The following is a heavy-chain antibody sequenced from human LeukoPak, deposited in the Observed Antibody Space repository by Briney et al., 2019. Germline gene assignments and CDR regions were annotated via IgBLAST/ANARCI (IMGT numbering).Heavy chain of an antibody. Sequence: SETLSLTCTVSGGSISSGDYYWSWIRQPPGKGLEWIGYIYYSGSTYYNPSLKSRVTISVDMSKNQFSLKLSSVTAADTAVYYCARRGYCSGGSCYFDYWGQGTLVTVSS. CDR2: IYYSGST. V-gene: IGHV4-30-4*01. CDR1: GGSISSGDYY. D-gene: IGHD2-15*01. CDR3: ARRGYCSGGSCYFDY. J-gene: IGHJ4*02.